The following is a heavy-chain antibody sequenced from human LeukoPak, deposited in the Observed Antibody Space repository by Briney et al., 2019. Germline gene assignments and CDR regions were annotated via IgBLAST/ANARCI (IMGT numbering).Heavy chain of an antibody. V-gene: IGHV4-59*01. D-gene: IGHD6-13*01. CDR2: IHYSEST. Sequence: SETLSLTCTVSGGPIGSYYWSWMRQPPGKGLEWIGNIHYSESTNFNPSLKCRVAIAVDTSKNQFSLSMRSVTAADTAVYYCARVSAAGMEFHYGMDVWGQGTTVFVSS. CDR1: GGPIGSYY. CDR3: ARVSAAGMEFHYGMDV. J-gene: IGHJ6*02.